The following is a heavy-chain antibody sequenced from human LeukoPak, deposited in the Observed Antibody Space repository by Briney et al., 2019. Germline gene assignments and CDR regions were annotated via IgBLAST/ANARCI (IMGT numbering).Heavy chain of an antibody. D-gene: IGHD5-24*01. Sequence: ASVKVSCKASGYTFTNYGITWVRQAPGQGLEWMGWISGYQGSTKYAQNFQGRVTMTIDTSTSTAYMDLRSLRSDDTAIYFCARSDLGTNTAGPLNYWGQGTLVAVSS. J-gene: IGHJ4*02. V-gene: IGHV1-18*01. CDR3: ARSDLGTNTAGPLNY. CDR1: GYTFTNYG. CDR2: ISGYQGST.